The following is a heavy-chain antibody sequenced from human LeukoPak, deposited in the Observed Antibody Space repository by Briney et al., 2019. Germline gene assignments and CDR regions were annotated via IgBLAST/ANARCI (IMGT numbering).Heavy chain of an antibody. D-gene: IGHD2-15*01. Sequence: ASVKVSCKASGYTFTSYGISWVRQAPGQGLEWMGWISAYNGNTNYAQKFRGRVTMTTDTSTSTAYMELRSLRSDDTAVYYCAREGYCSGGSCYSGATDYWGQGTLVTVSS. CDR2: ISAYNGNT. CDR1: GYTFTSYG. J-gene: IGHJ4*02. V-gene: IGHV1-18*01. CDR3: AREGYCSGGSCYSGATDY.